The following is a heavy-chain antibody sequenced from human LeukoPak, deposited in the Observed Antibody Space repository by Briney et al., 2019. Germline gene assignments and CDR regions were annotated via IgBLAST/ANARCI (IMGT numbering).Heavy chain of an antibody. J-gene: IGHJ5*02. D-gene: IGHD2-15*01. CDR2: IYRDGST. V-gene: IGHV3-53*05. CDR3: AKDRGGSNPNNWFDP. CDR1: GFTVSNNY. Sequence: GGSLRLSCAASGFTVSNNYMSWVRQAPGKGLEWVSVIYRDGSTYYTDSVKGRFTISRDNSKNTLYLQMNSLRAEDTAVYYCAKDRGGSNPNNWFDPWGQGTLVTVSS.